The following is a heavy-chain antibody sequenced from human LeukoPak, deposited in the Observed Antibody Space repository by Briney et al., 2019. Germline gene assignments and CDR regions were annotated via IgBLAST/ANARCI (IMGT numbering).Heavy chain of an antibody. D-gene: IGHD3-3*01. CDR2: IYYSGST. J-gene: IGHJ4*02. CDR3: ARLSKGRFFGYIFDY. CDR1: GGSVSSSTYY. Sequence: SETLSLTCSVSGGSVSSSTYYWGWIRQPPGQGLEWIGNIYYSGSTYYNPSLKSRVTMSVDTSNNQFSLKMHSVTAADTAVYYCARLSKGRFFGYIFDYWGQGTLVTVSS. V-gene: IGHV4-39*01.